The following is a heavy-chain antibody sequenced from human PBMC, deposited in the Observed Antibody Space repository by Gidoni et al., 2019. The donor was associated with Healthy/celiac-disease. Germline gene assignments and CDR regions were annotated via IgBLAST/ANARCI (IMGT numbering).Heavy chain of an antibody. CDR3: TREATYDMGYYYMDV. D-gene: IGHD3-9*01. J-gene: IGHJ6*03. V-gene: IGHV3-49*04. Sequence: TASGFTFGDYAMSWVRQAPGKGLEWVGFIRSKAYGGTTEYAASVKGRFTISRDDSKSIAYLQMNSLKTEDTAVYYCTREATYDMGYYYMDVWGKGTTVTVSS. CDR1: GFTFGDYA. CDR2: IRSKAYGGTT.